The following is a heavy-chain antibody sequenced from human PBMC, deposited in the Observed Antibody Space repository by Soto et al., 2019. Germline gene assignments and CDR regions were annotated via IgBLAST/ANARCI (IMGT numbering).Heavy chain of an antibody. Sequence: ASVKVSCKASGYTFTSYDINWVRQATGQGLEWMGWMNPNSGNTGYAQKFQGRVTMTRNTSISTAYMELSSLRSEDTAVYYCARGFARSHSSSWYKFTGHYYYYYYMDVWGKGTTVTVSS. CDR3: ARGFARSHSSSWYKFTGHYYYYYYMDV. J-gene: IGHJ6*03. CDR1: GYTFTSYD. V-gene: IGHV1-8*01. CDR2: MNPNSGNT. D-gene: IGHD6-13*01.